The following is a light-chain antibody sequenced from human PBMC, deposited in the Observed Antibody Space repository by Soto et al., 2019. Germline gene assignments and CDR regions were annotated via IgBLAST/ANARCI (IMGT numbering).Light chain of an antibody. CDR1: NSDVGKFDY. J-gene: IGLJ3*02. CDR2: AVT. Sequence: QAASVSASPGQSITISCTGTNSDVGKFDYVSWYQHHPGKAPKLVISAVTRRSSGVSDRFSGSKSGNTATLTISGLQAEDEADYYCASYTDTTTQVFGGGTKLTVL. CDR3: ASYTDTTTQV. V-gene: IGLV2-14*01.